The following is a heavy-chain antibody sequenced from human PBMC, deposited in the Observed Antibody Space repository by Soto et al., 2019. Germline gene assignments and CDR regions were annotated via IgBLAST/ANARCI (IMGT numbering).Heavy chain of an antibody. CDR3: XXXXXXXXXXXFFPN. J-gene: IGHJ4*02. Sequence: EVQLVESGGGLVKPGGXLRLSCEGSGVTFSNYTMNWVRXXXGKGLEWVASISRSASYIYYADSVKGRFTISRDNAKXXXXXXXXXXXXXXXXXXXXXXXXXXXXXXXFFPNWGQGTLVIVSS. CDR2: ISRSASYI. V-gene: IGHV3-21*01. CDR1: GVTFSNYT.